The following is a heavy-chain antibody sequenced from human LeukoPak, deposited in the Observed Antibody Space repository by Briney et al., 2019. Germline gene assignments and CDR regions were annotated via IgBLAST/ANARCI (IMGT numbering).Heavy chain of an antibody. D-gene: IGHD3-22*01. CDR1: GGSITISSYY. Sequence: SETLSLTCSVSGGSITISSYYWGWIRQPPGKGLEWIGSIYYSGSTYYKPSLKSRVTISVDTSKNQFSLKLNSVTAADTAVYYCARHGAPYDSSGKNWFDPWGQGTLVTVSS. CDR2: IYYSGST. V-gene: IGHV4-39*01. J-gene: IGHJ5*02. CDR3: ARHGAPYDSSGKNWFDP.